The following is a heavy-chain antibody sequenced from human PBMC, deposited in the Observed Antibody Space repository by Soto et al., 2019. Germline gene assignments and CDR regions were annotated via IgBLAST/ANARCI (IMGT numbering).Heavy chain of an antibody. CDR3: ARGSDCSSTSCYAFLCAEIAEYYYYGMDV. V-gene: IGHV1-69*13. CDR1: GGAFSSYA. CDR2: IIPIFGTA. J-gene: IGHJ6*02. D-gene: IGHD2-2*01. Sequence: SVKVSCKASGGAFSSYAISWVRQAPGQGLEWMGGIIPIFGTANYAQKFQGRVTITADESTSTAYMELSSLRSEDTAVYYCARGSDCSSTSCYAFLCAEIAEYYYYGMDVWGQGTTVTVSS.